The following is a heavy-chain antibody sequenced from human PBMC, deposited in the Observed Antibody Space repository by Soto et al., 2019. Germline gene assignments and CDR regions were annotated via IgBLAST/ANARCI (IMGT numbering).Heavy chain of an antibody. CDR2: TSTLFGTP. CDR1: GVSIKSSS. D-gene: IGHD6-6*01. CDR3: TRSSGLTNWLGP. J-gene: IGHJ5*02. Sequence: QVQLVQSGAELKKPGSSVKVSCKVSGVSIKSSSITWVRQALAQGLEWMGGTSTLFGTPHYAQKFQGRGTITADESTSTVYMDLSSLRSEDTAVYYCTRSSGLTNWLGPWGQGTLITVSS. V-gene: IGHV1-69*12.